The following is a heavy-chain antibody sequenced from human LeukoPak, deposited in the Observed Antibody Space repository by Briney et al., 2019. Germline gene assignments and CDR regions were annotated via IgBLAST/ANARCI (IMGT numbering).Heavy chain of an antibody. CDR2: INPNSGGT. D-gene: IGHD2-15*01. V-gene: IGHV1-2*02. Sequence: ASVKVSCKASGYTFTGYYMHWVRQAPGQGFEWMGWINPNSGGTNYAQKFQGRVTMTRDTSISTAYMELSRLRSDDTAVYYCARDRGGNGPYYFDYWGQGTLVTVSS. J-gene: IGHJ4*02. CDR3: ARDRGGNGPYYFDY. CDR1: GYTFTGYY.